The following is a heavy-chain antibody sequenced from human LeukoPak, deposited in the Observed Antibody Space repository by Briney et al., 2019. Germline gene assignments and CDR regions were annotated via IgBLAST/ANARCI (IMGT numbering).Heavy chain of an antibody. Sequence: ASETLSLTCAVYGGSFSGYYWSWIRQPPGKGLVWIGEIYHSESTNYNPSLKSRVTISVDKSKTQFSLKLSSVTAADTAVYYCARDKWEPRYAFDIWGQGTMVTVSS. D-gene: IGHD1-26*01. V-gene: IGHV4-34*01. CDR3: ARDKWEPRYAFDI. CDR1: GGSFSGYY. CDR2: IYHSEST. J-gene: IGHJ3*02.